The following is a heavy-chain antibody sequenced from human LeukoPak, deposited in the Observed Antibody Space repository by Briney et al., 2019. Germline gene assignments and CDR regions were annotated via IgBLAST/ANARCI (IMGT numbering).Heavy chain of an antibody. Sequence: GGSLRLACTASGFTFGDYAVTWVRQAPGKGLVWVSHINRDGSRTTYADSVKGRFTISRDNAKNTVYLQMNSLRAEDTALYFCVRSLTGTDDYWGQGTLVTVSS. CDR1: GFTFGDYA. D-gene: IGHD3-9*01. V-gene: IGHV3-74*01. CDR2: INRDGSRT. CDR3: VRSLTGTDDY. J-gene: IGHJ4*02.